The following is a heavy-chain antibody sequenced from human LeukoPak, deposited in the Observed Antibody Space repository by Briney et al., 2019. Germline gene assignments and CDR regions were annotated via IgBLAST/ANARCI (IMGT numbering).Heavy chain of an antibody. CDR2: IYYSGST. CDR1: GGSISSYY. D-gene: IGHD3-3*01. V-gene: IGHV4-59*12. CDR3: ARGRGVDTNWFDP. Sequence: SETLSLTCTVSGGSISSYYWSWLRQPPGKGLEWIGYIYYSGSTYYNPSLKSRVTISVDTSKNQFSLKLSSVTAADTAVYYCARGRGVDTNWFDPWGQGTLVTVSS. J-gene: IGHJ5*02.